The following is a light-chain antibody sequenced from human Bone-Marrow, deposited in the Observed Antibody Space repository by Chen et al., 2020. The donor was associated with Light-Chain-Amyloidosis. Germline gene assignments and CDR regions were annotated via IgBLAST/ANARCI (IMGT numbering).Light chain of an antibody. CDR3: QQYGTSPLT. CDR1: QTISSNY. CDR2: GSS. V-gene: IGKV3-20*01. J-gene: IGKJ4*01. Sequence: EIVLTQSPGTLSLSPGEGANLSCRASQTISSNYLTWYQQKFGQAPRLLIYGSSSRATGIPDRLTGSGSGTDITLTINRLEPEDFAMYYCQQYGTSPLTFGGGTKVEIK.